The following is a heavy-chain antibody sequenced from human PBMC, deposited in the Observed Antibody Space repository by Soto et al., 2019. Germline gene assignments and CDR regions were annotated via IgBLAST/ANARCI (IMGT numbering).Heavy chain of an antibody. J-gene: IGHJ4*02. V-gene: IGHV4-61*08. CDR3: ASNTPSYDFWSGYLVY. Sequence: SETLSLTCTVSGDSISSGGYYWSWIRQHPGEGLEWIGYIYYSGSTNYNPSLKSRVTISVDTSKNQFSLKLSSVTAADTAVYYCASNTPSYDFWSGYLVYWGQGTLVTVSS. CDR2: IYYSGST. D-gene: IGHD3-3*01. CDR1: GDSISSGGYY.